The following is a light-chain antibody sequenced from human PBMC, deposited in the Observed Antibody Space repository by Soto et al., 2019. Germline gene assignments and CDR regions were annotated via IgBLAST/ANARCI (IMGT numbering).Light chain of an antibody. J-gene: IGLJ2*01. CDR1: SSDVGNYNL. CDR2: EGG. V-gene: IGLV2-14*02. CDR3: SSYTSSSNVV. Sequence: QSALTQPASVSGSPGQSITISCTGTSSDVGNYNLVSWYQQYPGKAPKLMIYEGGKRPSGVSNRFSGSKSGNTASLTISGLQAEDEADYYCSSYTSSSNVVFGGGTKLTVL.